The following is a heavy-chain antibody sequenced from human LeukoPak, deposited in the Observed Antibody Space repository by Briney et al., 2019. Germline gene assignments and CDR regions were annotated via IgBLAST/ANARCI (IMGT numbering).Heavy chain of an antibody. CDR2: ITASGETT. CDR1: GFTFTAYA. J-gene: IGHJ5*01. V-gene: IGHV3-23*01. CDR3: AESKEWYPLAS. Sequence: GGSLRLSCAASGFTFTAYAMKWVRQAPGKGLEWVSSITASGETTYYADSAKGRFTISRDNSKNTLYLQMNSLRAEGTAVYYCAESKEWYPLASLGQGTLVTVSS. D-gene: IGHD3-3*01.